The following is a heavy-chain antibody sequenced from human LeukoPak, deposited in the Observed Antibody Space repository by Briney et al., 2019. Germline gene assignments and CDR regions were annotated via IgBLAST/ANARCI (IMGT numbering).Heavy chain of an antibody. V-gene: IGHV3-30-3*01. Sequence: GRSLRLSCAASGFTFSSYAMHWVRQAPGKGLEWVAVISYDGGNKYYADSVKGRFTISRDNSKNTLYLQMNSLRAEDTAVYYCARDEQQLAVFDYWGQGTLVTVST. CDR1: GFTFSSYA. J-gene: IGHJ4*02. CDR3: ARDEQQLAVFDY. CDR2: ISYDGGNK. D-gene: IGHD6-13*01.